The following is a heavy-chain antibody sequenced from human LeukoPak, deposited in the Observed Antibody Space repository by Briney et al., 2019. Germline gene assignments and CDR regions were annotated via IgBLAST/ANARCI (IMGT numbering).Heavy chain of an antibody. D-gene: IGHD3-22*01. Sequence: ASVKVSCKASGGTFSSYAISWVRQAPGQGPEWMGGIIPIFGTANYAQKFQGRVTITADESTSTAYMELSSLRSEDTAVYYCARHTRETYYYDSSGYLAMWGQGTLVTVSS. CDR1: GGTFSSYA. CDR3: ARHTRETYYYDSSGYLAM. V-gene: IGHV1-69*13. J-gene: IGHJ4*02. CDR2: IIPIFGTA.